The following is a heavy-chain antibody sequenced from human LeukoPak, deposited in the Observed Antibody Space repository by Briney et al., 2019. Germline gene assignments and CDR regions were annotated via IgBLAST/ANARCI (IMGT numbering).Heavy chain of an antibody. CDR3: ARLGYYYGSGSPDLYWYFDL. J-gene: IGHJ2*01. D-gene: IGHD3-10*01. Sequence: PSETLSLTCAVYGGSFSGYYWSWIRQPPGKGLEWIGEINHSGSTNYNPSLKSRVTISVDTSKNQFSLKLSSVTAADTAVYYCARLGYYYGSGSPDLYWYFDLWGRGTLVTVSS. V-gene: IGHV4-34*01. CDR2: INHSGST. CDR1: GGSFSGYY.